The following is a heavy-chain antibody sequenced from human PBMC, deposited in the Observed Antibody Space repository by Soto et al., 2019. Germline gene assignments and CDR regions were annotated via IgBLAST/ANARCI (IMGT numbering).Heavy chain of an antibody. J-gene: IGHJ4*02. CDR1: GFTFSSYA. D-gene: IGHD6-6*01. V-gene: IGHV3-64D*06. Sequence: PGGTLRLCCSASGFTFSSYAMHWVRQAPGKGLEYVSAISSNGGSTYYADSVKGRFTISRDNSKNTLYLQMSSLRAEDTAVYYCVKAGIAARAPDYWGQGTLVTVSS. CDR3: VKAGIAARAPDY. CDR2: ISSNGGST.